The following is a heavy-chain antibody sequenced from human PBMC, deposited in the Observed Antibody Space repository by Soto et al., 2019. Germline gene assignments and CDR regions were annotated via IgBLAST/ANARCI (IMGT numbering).Heavy chain of an antibody. J-gene: IGHJ4*02. CDR3: TRMDSGYAIFDD. Sequence: GGSLRLSCSTSGFVFADYGLNWFRQAPGKGLEWVGFIRSVPYGGTTEYAASVKGRSTISVDVSKSIGYLQMNSLQTEDTAVYFCTRMDSGYAIFDDWGQGTLVTVSS. CDR2: IRSVPYGGTT. V-gene: IGHV3-49*03. CDR1: GFVFADYG. D-gene: IGHD5-12*01.